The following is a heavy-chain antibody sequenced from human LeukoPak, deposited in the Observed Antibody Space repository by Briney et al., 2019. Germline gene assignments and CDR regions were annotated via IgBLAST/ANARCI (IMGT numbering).Heavy chain of an antibody. CDR3: ARGHTAVTRHFDF. CDR1: GFTFSSYA. D-gene: IGHD4-17*01. J-gene: IGHJ4*02. Sequence: GGSLRLSCAASGFTFSSYAMHWVRQAPGKGLEWVAVISYDGSNKYYAGSVKGRFTISRDDAKNLLYLDMNSLRAEDTAVYYCARGHTAVTRHFDFWGQGTLVTVSS. V-gene: IGHV3-30*04. CDR2: ISYDGSNK.